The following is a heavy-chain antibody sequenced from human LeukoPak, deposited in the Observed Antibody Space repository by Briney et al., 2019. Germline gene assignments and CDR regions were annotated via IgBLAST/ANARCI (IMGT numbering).Heavy chain of an antibody. CDR3: ARGKGFVGHFDS. V-gene: IGHV1-69*04. CDR1: GGPVTTYV. J-gene: IGHJ4*02. CDR2: LIPMLKTQ. D-gene: IGHD3-3*01. Sequence: GASVKVSCKASGGPVTTYVISWVRQAPGQGLEWLGRLIPMLKTQESAQKLQGRVTMSADKSTNTAYMELSSLTSDDTAIYYCARGKGFVGHFDSWGQGTQVAVST.